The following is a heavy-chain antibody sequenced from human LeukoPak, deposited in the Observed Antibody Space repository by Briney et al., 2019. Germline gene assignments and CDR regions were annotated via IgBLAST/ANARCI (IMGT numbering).Heavy chain of an antibody. V-gene: IGHV1-18*01. CDR3: ERNENGCFDY. J-gene: IGHJ4*02. Sequence: ASVKVSCKASGYTFTSYGISLVRQAPGQGLEWMGWISAYNGNANYAQKLQGRVTMTTDTSTSTAYMELRSLRSDDTAVYYWERNENGCFDYWGQGTLVTVSS. CDR1: GYTFTSYG. D-gene: IGHD1-1*01. CDR2: ISAYNGNA.